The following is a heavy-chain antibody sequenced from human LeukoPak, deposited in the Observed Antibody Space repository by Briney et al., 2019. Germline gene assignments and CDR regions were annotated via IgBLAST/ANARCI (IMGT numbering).Heavy chain of an antibody. D-gene: IGHD5-12*01. V-gene: IGHV5-51*01. CDR1: GXSFTTYC. CDR2: FYLGDYDS. Sequence: GESLKISLQGSGXSFTTYCIAWVRQMPGKGLEWMRIFYLGDYDSRYTPSFQGQVTISADKSSSISYLQWSSLKASDTIMYYCARPVNSGTSIAFDIWGQGTMVTVSS. CDR3: ARPVNSGTSIAFDI. J-gene: IGHJ3*02.